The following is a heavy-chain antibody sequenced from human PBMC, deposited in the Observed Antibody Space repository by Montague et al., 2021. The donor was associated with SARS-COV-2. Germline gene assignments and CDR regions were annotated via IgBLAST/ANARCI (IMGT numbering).Heavy chain of an antibody. J-gene: IGHJ3*02. CDR2: ISTSAYTT. CDR1: GFTFCNYD. D-gene: IGHD3-16*02. Sequence: SLRLSCAASGFTFCNYDMNWVRQAPGKGPEWISYISTSAYTTSYAGSVKGRFTISRDNGKNSLYLQMNSLRVEDTAVYYCTRDYRSIVGDGLDIWGQGTKVTVSS. V-gene: IGHV3-48*03. CDR3: TRDYRSIVGDGLDI.